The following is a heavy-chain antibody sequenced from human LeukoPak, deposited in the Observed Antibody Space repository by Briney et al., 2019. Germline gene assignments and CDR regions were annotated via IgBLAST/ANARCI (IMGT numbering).Heavy chain of an antibody. CDR3: AREGLVVPAAVIPSMDV. J-gene: IGHJ6*03. CDR1: VFTFDDYG. Sequence: GGSLRLSCAASVFTFDDYGMSWVRQAPGKGLEWVSGINWDGGSTGYADSMKGRFTISRDNAKNSLYLQMNSLSAEDTALYYCAREGLVVPAAVIPSMDVWGKGTTVTVSS. V-gene: IGHV3-20*04. D-gene: IGHD2-2*01. CDR2: INWDGGST.